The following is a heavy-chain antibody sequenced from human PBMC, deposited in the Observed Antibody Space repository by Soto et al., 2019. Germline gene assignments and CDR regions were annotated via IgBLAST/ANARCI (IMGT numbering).Heavy chain of an antibody. J-gene: IGHJ4*02. Sequence: QVQLVQSGAEVKKPGASVKVSCKASGYTFFSYGITWVRQAPGQGLEWLGWISAHNGNTNYAQKLQGRGTMNTDTSTRTAYMELRRLRSDDTAVYYCARTKINAYYDTLTGNFDYWGLGTLVTVSS. V-gene: IGHV1-18*01. CDR1: GYTFFSYG. D-gene: IGHD3-9*01. CDR3: ARTKINAYYDTLTGNFDY. CDR2: ISAHNGNT.